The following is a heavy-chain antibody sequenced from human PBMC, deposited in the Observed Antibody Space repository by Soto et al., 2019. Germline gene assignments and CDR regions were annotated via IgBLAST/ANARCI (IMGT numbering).Heavy chain of an antibody. D-gene: IGHD3-10*01. CDR1: GYTFTSYD. J-gene: IGHJ6*03. CDR3: ARVWFGGFYYYYYMDV. CDR2: MNPNSGNT. Sequence: GASVKVSCKASGYTFTSYDINWVRQATGQGLEWMGWMNPNSGNTGYAQKFQGRVTMTRNTSISTAYMELSSLRSEDTAVYYCARVWFGGFYYYYYMDVWGKGTTVTVSS. V-gene: IGHV1-8*01.